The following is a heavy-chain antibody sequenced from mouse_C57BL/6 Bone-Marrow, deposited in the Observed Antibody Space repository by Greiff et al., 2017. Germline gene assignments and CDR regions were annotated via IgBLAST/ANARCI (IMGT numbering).Heavy chain of an antibody. D-gene: IGHD2-1*01. J-gene: IGHJ3*01. Sequence: EVKLVESGGGLVQPGGSMKLSCVASGFTFSNYWMNWVRQSPEKGLEWVAQIRLKSDNYATHYAESVKGRFTISRDDSKSSVYLQMNNLSAEATGIYYCTVYYGNYLFAYWGQGTLVTVSA. CDR2: IRLKSDNYAT. V-gene: IGHV6-3*01. CDR3: TVYYGNYLFAY. CDR1: GFTFSNYW.